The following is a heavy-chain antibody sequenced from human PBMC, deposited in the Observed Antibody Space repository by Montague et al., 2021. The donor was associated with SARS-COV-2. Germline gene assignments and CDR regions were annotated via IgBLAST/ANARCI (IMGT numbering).Heavy chain of an antibody. CDR2: ISKSGEST. D-gene: IGHD1-26*01. Sequence: SLRLSCAASGFTFSTYAMSWVRQAPGKGLEWVSSISKSGESTFYADSVKSRFTISRDNSKNTLYLQVNSLRAEDTAVYFCAKRPSGVDNWGQGTLVTVSS. CDR1: GFTFSTYA. V-gene: IGHV3-23*01. CDR3: AKRPSGVDN. J-gene: IGHJ4*02.